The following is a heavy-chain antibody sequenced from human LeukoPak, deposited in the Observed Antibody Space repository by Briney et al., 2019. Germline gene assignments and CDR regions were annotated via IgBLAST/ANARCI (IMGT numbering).Heavy chain of an antibody. CDR2: IKSKTDGGTT. J-gene: IGHJ2*01. V-gene: IGHV3-15*01. CDR1: GFTFSNAW. D-gene: IGHD5-24*01. CDR3: TTDPSMARVWYFDL. Sequence: SGGSLRLSCAASGFTFSNAWMSWVRQAPGKGLEWVGRIKSKTDGGTTDYAAPVKGRFTISREDSKNTLYLQMNSLKTEDTAVYYCTTDPSMARVWYFDLWGRGTLVTVSS.